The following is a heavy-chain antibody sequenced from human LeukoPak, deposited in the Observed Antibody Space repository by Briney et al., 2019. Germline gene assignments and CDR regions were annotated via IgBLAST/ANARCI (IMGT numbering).Heavy chain of an antibody. CDR2: ISSSSSYI. CDR3: ARDNGSGSYYPLPNDY. Sequence: PGGSLRLSCAASGCTFSSYSMNWVRQAPGKGLEWVSFISSSSSYIYYADSVKGRFTISRDNAKNSLYLQMNSLRAEDTAVYYCARDNGSGSYYPLPNDYWGQGTLVTVSS. D-gene: IGHD3-10*01. J-gene: IGHJ4*02. V-gene: IGHV3-21*01. CDR1: GCTFSSYS.